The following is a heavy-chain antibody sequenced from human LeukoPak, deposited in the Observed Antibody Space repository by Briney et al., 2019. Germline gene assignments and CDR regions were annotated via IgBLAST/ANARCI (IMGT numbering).Heavy chain of an antibody. Sequence: SETLSLTCTVSGGSISSGSYYWSWIRQPPGKGLEWIGFIYYSGSTNYNPSLKSRVIISVDTSKNHFSLMLSSVTAADTAVYYCARGNIAVAGTLEYWGQGTLVTVSS. CDR1: GGSISSGSYY. CDR3: ARGNIAVAGTLEY. CDR2: IYYSGST. J-gene: IGHJ4*02. D-gene: IGHD6-13*01. V-gene: IGHV4-61*03.